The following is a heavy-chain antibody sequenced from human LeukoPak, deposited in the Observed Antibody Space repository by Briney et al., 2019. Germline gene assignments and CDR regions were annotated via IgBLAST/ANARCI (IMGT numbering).Heavy chain of an antibody. CDR1: EFTYSRYN. CDR3: ARAGGCSNGDLDS. Sequence: GGSLRLSCGASEFTYSRYNMNWVGHARGKGREEGSSTSSSGNYKYYADAVKGRVTISRDNAKNSLYLQWNSLRADDTAVYYCARAGGCSNGDLDSWGQGTQVTVSS. CDR2: TSSSGNYK. V-gene: IGHV3-21*01. D-gene: IGHD2-8*01. J-gene: IGHJ4*02.